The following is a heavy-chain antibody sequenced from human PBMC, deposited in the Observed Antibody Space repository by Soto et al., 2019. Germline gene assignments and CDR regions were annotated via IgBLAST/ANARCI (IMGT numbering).Heavy chain of an antibody. CDR2: IYSGGST. CDR1: GFTVSSNY. V-gene: IGHV3-66*01. D-gene: IGHD5-12*01. Sequence: GGSLRLSCAASGFTVSSNYMSWVRQAPGKGLEWVSVIYSGGSTYYADSVKGRFTISRDNSKNTLYLQMNSLRAEDTAVYYCATSGYDSYFDYWGQGTLVTVSS. CDR3: ATSGYDSYFDY. J-gene: IGHJ4*02.